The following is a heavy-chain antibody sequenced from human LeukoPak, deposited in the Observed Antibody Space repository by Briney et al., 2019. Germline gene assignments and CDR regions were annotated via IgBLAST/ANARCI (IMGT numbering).Heavy chain of an antibody. CDR1: GGSFSGYY. V-gene: IGHV4-34*01. CDR3: ARKGNILTGYYLSSAYY. CDR2: INHSGST. Sequence: SETLSLTCAVYGGSFSGYYWSWIRQPPGKGLEWIGEINHSGSTNYNPSLKSRVTISVDTSKNQFSLKLSSVTAADTAVYYCARKGNILTGYYLSSAYYWGQGTLVTVSS. J-gene: IGHJ4*02. D-gene: IGHD3-9*01.